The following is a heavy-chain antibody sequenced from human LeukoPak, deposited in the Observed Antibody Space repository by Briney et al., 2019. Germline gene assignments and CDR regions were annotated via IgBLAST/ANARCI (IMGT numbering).Heavy chain of an antibody. CDR3: ANELYGNPSGY. CDR1: GFTLRSSA. Sequence: LPGGSLRLSCAASGFTLRSSAMSWVRQAPGKGPEWVSAISGDGGTISYAASVRGRFTISRDNAKNTLFLQMSSLRAGDTALYYCANELYGNPSGYWGQGTRVTVSS. CDR2: ISGDGGTI. D-gene: IGHD2-8*01. J-gene: IGHJ4*02. V-gene: IGHV3-23*01.